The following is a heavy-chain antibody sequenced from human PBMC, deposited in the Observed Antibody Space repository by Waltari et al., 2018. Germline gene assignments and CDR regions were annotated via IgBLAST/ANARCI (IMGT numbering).Heavy chain of an antibody. Sequence: QLQLQESGPGLVTPSETLSLTRPVSGGSISSSSYYWGWIRQSPGKGLEWIGSIYYSGSTYYNPTLKSRVPISGDTSKNQFSLKLSSVTAADTAVYYCARHWKKSGYRFDPWGQGTLVTVSS. V-gene: IGHV4-39*01. J-gene: IGHJ5*02. CDR1: GGSISSSSYY. CDR2: IYYSGST. D-gene: IGHD5-12*01. CDR3: ARHWKKSGYRFDP.